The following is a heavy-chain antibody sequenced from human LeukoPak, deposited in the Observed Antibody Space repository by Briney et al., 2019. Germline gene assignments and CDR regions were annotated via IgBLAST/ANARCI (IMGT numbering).Heavy chain of an antibody. CDR1: GFTLSGYA. Sequence: GGSLRLSCAASGFTLSGYAMSWVRQAPGKGLEWVSAISGSGGSTYYADSVKGRFTISRDNSKNTLYLQMSSLRAEDTAVYYCAKAPLSIAVAGTRWFDPWGQGTLVTVSS. CDR2: ISGSGGST. V-gene: IGHV3-23*01. CDR3: AKAPLSIAVAGTRWFDP. D-gene: IGHD6-19*01. J-gene: IGHJ5*02.